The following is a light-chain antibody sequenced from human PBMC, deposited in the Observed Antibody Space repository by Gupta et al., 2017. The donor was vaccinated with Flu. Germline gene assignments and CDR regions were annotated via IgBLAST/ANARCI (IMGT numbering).Light chain of an antibody. CDR3: QQYNDWHPLT. J-gene: IGKJ4*01. CDR2: GAS. Sequence: ETVLTQSPAVLSVSPGESVTLTCRASQTVSTKVAWYQQKSGQAPRLLIWGASTRASGVSDRFAGSGSGTEFSLTINNLQSEDFAVYYCQQYNDWHPLTFGGGTEVQIK. V-gene: IGKV3-15*01. CDR1: QTVSTK.